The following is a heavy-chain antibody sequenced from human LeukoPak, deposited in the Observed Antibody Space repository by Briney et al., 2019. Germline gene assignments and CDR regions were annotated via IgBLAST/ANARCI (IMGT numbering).Heavy chain of an antibody. J-gene: IGHJ4*02. V-gene: IGHV3-64D*06. CDR2: ISINGGST. CDR1: GFTFSSYP. CDR3: VKAYCTTTSCYPDY. D-gene: IGHD2-2*01. Sequence: GGSLRLSCLASGFTFSSYPMYWVRHAPGKGLEYVSFISINGGSTLYADSVKGRFTISRDNSKNTLYLQMSSLRAEDTAVYYCVKAYCTTTSCYPDYWRQGTLVTVSS.